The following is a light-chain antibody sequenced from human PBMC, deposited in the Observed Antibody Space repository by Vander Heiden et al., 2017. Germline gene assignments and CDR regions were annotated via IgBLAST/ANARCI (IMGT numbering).Light chain of an antibody. CDR1: RNNVGNQG. V-gene: IGLV10-54*04. J-gene: IGLJ2*01. CDR2: RNN. Sequence: QPWLTQPPSVSTGLRQTAAHPRTDHRNNVGNQGAAWLQQHQGHPPKLLSYRNNSRPSGISERFSASRSGNTASLTITGLQPEDEADYYCSAWDSSLSAVVFGGGTKLTVL. CDR3: SAWDSSLSAVV.